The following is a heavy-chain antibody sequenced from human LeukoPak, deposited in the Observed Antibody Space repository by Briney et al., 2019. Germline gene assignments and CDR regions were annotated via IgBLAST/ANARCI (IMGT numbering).Heavy chain of an antibody. Sequence: PPGTLSLSCTVSVDSLCSHISSSIRQYPGKGLEWIGYIYYSGSTNYKPSLKTRVAISVATSKKQFSLKLSSVSAADTAVYYCARVVSRWYGFDSWGEGTQVTVSS. CDR2: IYYSGST. CDR1: VDSLCSHI. V-gene: IGHV4-59*11. CDR3: ARVVSRWYGFDS. J-gene: IGHJ4*02. D-gene: IGHD6-13*01.